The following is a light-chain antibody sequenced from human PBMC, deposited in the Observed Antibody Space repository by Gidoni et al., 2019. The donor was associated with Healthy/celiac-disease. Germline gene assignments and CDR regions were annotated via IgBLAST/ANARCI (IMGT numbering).Light chain of an antibody. CDR3: LLYYGGAQPWV. V-gene: IGLV7-43*01. CDR2: STS. Sequence: QTVVTQEPSLTVSPGGTVTLTFASSTGAVTSGYYPNWFQQKPGQAPRALIYSTSNKQSWTPARFSGSLLGGKAALTLSGVQPEDEAEYYCLLYYGGAQPWVFGGGTKLTVL. J-gene: IGLJ3*02. CDR1: TGAVTSGYY.